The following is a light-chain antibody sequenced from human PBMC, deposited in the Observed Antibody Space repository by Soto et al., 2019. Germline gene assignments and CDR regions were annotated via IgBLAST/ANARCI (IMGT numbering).Light chain of an antibody. CDR1: QDISNY. CDR3: QQYDNLPIT. Sequence: DLQMNQSPSSLSASVGDRVTITCQASQDISNYLNWYQQKPGKAPKLLIYDASNLETGVPSRFSGSGSGTDFTFTISSLQPEDIATYYCQQYDNLPITFGGGTKVEIK. V-gene: IGKV1-33*01. CDR2: DAS. J-gene: IGKJ4*01.